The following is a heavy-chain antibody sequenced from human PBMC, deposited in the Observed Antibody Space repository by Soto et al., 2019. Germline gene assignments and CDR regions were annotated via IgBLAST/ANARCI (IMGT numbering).Heavy chain of an antibody. CDR2: INHSGST. Sequence: SETLSLTCAVYGGSFSGYYWSWIRQPPGKGLEWIGEINHSGSTNYNPSLKSRVTLSVDTSKNQFSLKLSSVTAADTAVYYCASSVRGNYRGYFDYWGQGTLVTVSS. J-gene: IGHJ4*02. V-gene: IGHV4-34*01. CDR3: ASSVRGNYRGYFDY. D-gene: IGHD3-16*01. CDR1: GGSFSGYY.